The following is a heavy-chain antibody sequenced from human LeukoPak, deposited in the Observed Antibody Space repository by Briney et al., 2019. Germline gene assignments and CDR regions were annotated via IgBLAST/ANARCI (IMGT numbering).Heavy chain of an antibody. CDR3: ARGSQWELLLADY. Sequence: ASVKVSCKASGYTFTSFAISWVRQAPGQGLEWMGWISADNGNTNHAQKLQGRVTMTTDTSTNTAYMELRSLRSDDTAVYYCARGSQWELLLADYWGQGTLVTVSS. V-gene: IGHV1-18*01. CDR1: GYTFTSFA. J-gene: IGHJ4*02. D-gene: IGHD1-26*01. CDR2: ISADNGNT.